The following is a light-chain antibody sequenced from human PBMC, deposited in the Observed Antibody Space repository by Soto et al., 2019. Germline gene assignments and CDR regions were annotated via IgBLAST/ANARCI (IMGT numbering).Light chain of an antibody. V-gene: IGKV1-27*01. CDR2: AAS. J-gene: IGKJ1*01. CDR1: QGISND. Sequence: DIQMTQSPSSLSASIGDRVTISCRASQGISNDLAWYQQKPGKVPYLLIYAASTSHSGVPSRFRGSGSGTDFTLTISSLQPEDVATYYCKNYNSAPRTFGQGTKVDI. CDR3: KNYNSAPRT.